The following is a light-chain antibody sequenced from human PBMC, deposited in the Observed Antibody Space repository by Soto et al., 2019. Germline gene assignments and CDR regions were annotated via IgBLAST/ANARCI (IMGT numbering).Light chain of an antibody. J-gene: IGLJ1*01. CDR2: EVR. Sequence: QSALTQPASVSGSPGQSITNSCNGSSSDVGAYNYVSWYQQYPGKAPKVIIFEVRKRPSGVSNRFSGSKSGDTASLTISGLQADDEADYYCSSYRSSTTFVFGTGTKVTV. V-gene: IGLV2-14*01. CDR3: SSYRSSTTFV. CDR1: SSDVGAYNY.